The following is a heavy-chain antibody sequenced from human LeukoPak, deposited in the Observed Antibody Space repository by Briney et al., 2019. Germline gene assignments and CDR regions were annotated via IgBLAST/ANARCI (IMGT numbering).Heavy chain of an antibody. V-gene: IGHV3-15*07. Sequence: GGSLRLSCAASGFTFTNTWMNWVRQAPGKGLEWVGRIKSKADGETIDYAAPVKGRFTFSRDDSKNMLYLQMNSLKSEDTAVYYCSTLTSRGLSDSWGQGTLVTVSS. CDR3: STLTSRGLSDS. D-gene: IGHD1-20*01. J-gene: IGHJ4*02. CDR2: IKSKADGETI. CDR1: GFTFTNTW.